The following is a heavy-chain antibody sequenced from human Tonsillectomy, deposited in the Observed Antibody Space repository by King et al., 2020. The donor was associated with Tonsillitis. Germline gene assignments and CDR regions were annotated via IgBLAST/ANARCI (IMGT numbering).Heavy chain of an antibody. CDR1: GGSINTYY. V-gene: IGHV4-59*08. Sequence: QLQESGPGLVKPSETLSLTCTVSGGSINTYYWSWIRQPPGKGLEWIGYIYYTGITHYSPSLKSRLTMSADTTKNQFSLKLHSVTAADTAVYYCAVLVKSPSGNYYEDYWGQGSLVTVSS. J-gene: IGHJ4*02. CDR2: IYYTGIT. D-gene: IGHD3-22*01. CDR3: AVLVKSPSGNYYEDY.